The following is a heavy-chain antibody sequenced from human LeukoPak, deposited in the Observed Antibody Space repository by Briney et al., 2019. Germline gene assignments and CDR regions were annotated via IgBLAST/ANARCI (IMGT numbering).Heavy chain of an antibody. CDR2: IYTSGST. CDR3: AGGSYPDWFDP. V-gene: IGHV4-61*02. Sequence: PSQTLSLTCTVSGGSISSGSYYWRWIRQPAGKGLEWIGRIYTSGSTNYNPSLKSRVTISVDTSKNQFSLKLSSVTAADTAVYYCAGGSYPDWFDPWGQGTLVTVSS. J-gene: IGHJ5*02. CDR1: GGSISSGSYY. D-gene: IGHD1-26*01.